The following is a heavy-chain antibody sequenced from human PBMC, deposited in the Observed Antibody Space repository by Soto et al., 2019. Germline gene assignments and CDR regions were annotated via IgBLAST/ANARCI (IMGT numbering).Heavy chain of an antibody. CDR2: ITVSGGNT. CDR3: AKLTNV. Sequence: GGSLRLSCSASGFTFSSSSMSWVRQAPGKGLEWVSTITVSGGNTFYADSVKGRFTISRDSSKNTQYLQMNSLRVEDTAVYYCAKLTNVWGQGTTVTVSS. CDR1: GFTFSSSS. J-gene: IGHJ6*02. D-gene: IGHD4-4*01. V-gene: IGHV3-23*01.